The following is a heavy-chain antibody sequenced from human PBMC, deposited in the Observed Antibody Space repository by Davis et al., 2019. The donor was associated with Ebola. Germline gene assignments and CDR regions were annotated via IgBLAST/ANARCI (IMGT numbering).Heavy chain of an antibody. V-gene: IGHV4-59*01. Sequence: SETLSLTCTVSGGSISSYYWSWIRQPPGKGLEWIGYIYYSGSTNYNPSLKSRVTISVDTSKNQFSLKLNSVTAADTAVYYWARADKFDGHFWGQGTRVIVSS. CDR1: GGSISSYY. J-gene: IGHJ3*01. CDR3: ARADKFDGHF. D-gene: IGHD5-24*01. CDR2: IYYSGST.